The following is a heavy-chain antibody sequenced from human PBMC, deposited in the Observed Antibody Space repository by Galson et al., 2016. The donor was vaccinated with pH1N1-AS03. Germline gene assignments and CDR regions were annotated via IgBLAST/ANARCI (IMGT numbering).Heavy chain of an antibody. Sequence: SLRLSCAASGFTFTNFAMSWVRQAPGKGLEWVSSISVGGGSTYYADSVKGRFAVSRDNSRNTVSLQMNSLRVEDTAVYYCAKTTGGVSKSGAFDFWGQGTMVTVSS. CDR1: GFTFTNFA. D-gene: IGHD1-1*01. CDR2: ISVGGGST. V-gene: IGHV3-23*01. J-gene: IGHJ3*01. CDR3: AKTTGGVSKSGAFDF.